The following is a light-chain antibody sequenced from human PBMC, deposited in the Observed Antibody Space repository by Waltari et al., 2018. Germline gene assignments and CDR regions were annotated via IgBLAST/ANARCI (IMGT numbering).Light chain of an antibody. V-gene: IGLV1-44*01. CDR2: SDQ. CDR1: SLNIGSNA. J-gene: IGLJ2*01. CDR3: AAWDDSLSGPI. Sequence: QSVLTQPPSASGPPGQRVTISCSGSSLNIGSNAVNWYQRLPGTAPKLPIYSDQQLPSGFPDRFAGAKSGTSASLAISGLQSEDEADYFCAAWDDSLSGPIFGGGTKLTVL.